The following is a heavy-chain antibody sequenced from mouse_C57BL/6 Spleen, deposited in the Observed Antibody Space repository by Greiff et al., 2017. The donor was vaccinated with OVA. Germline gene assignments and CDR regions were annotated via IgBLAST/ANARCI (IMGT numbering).Heavy chain of an antibody. CDR2: IDPSDSYT. CDR3: ARSDGPGGFAY. CDR1: GYTFTSYW. J-gene: IGHJ3*01. Sequence: VQLQQPGAELVMPGASVKLSCKASGYTFTSYWMHWVKQRPGQGLEWIGEIDPSDSYTNYNQKFKGKSTLTVDKSSSTAYMQLSSLTSEDSAVYYCARSDGPGGFAYWGQGTLVTVSA. D-gene: IGHD2-3*01. V-gene: IGHV1-69*01.